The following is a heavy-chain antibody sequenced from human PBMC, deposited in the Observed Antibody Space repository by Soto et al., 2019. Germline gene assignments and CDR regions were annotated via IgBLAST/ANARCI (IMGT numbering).Heavy chain of an antibody. CDR2: INHSGST. D-gene: IGHD3-10*01. CDR1: GGSFSGYY. V-gene: IGHV4-34*01. J-gene: IGHJ6*02. Sequence: PWETLSLTCAVYGGSFSGYYWSWIRQPPGKGLEWIGEINHSGSTNYNPSLKSRVTISVDTSKNQFSLKLSSVTAADTAVYYCARGPLWSYYYYYYGMDVWGQGTTVTVSS. CDR3: ARGPLWSYYYYYYGMDV.